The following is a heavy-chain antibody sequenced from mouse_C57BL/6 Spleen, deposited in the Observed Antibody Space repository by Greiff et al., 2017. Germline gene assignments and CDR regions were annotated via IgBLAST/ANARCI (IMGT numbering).Heavy chain of an antibody. D-gene: IGHD2-3*01. Sequence: ESGPGLVKPSQSLSLTCSVTGYSITSGYYWNWIRQFPGNKLEWMGYISYDGSNNYNPSLKNRISITRDTSKNQFFLKLNSVTTEDTATYYCARVIYDGYHGYFDVWGTGTTVTVSS. V-gene: IGHV3-6*01. J-gene: IGHJ1*03. CDR2: ISYDGSN. CDR1: GYSITSGYY. CDR3: ARVIYDGYHGYFDV.